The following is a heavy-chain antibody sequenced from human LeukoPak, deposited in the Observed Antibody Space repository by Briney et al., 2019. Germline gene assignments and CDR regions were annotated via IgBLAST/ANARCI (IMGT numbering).Heavy chain of an antibody. Sequence: GGSLRLSCAASGLTFSSTAMSWVRQTPGKGLEWVSAISASGGDTFYADSVKGRFTISRDNSKNMLYLQMNSLRGDDTAVYYCATHLAYCGGGSCSFFDYWGQGAPVTVSS. J-gene: IGHJ4*02. D-gene: IGHD2-15*01. CDR3: ATHLAYCGGGSCSFFDY. CDR2: ISASGGDT. V-gene: IGHV3-23*01. CDR1: GLTFSSTA.